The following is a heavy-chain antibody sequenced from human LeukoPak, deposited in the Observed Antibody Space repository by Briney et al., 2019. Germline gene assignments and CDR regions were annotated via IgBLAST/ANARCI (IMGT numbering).Heavy chain of an antibody. CDR1: GFTVSSNY. CDR2: ISTTGGTT. Sequence: GGSLRLSCAASGFTVSSNYMSWVRQAPGRGLEWVSAISTTGGTTYYADSVRGRFTISRDNSRNTLYLQMNSLRAEDTAIYYCAKNGDRGAYCSGGTCYPYYYYYMNVWGKGTTVTISS. J-gene: IGHJ6*03. D-gene: IGHD2-15*01. CDR3: AKNGDRGAYCSGGTCYPYYYYYMNV. V-gene: IGHV3-23*01.